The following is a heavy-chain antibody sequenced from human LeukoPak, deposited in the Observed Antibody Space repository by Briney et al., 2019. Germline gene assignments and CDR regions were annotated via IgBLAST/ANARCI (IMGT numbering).Heavy chain of an antibody. CDR3: GRGLAD. J-gene: IGHJ4*02. CDR1: GFTFSDHF. Sequence: GGSLRLSCAVSGFTFSDHFMDWVRQAPGKGLEWVGRTRNKTRSYSTEYAASVKGRFTISRDDSKNSLYLQMDSLKTEDTAVYYCGRGLADWGQGTLVTVSS. CDR2: TRNKTRSYST. V-gene: IGHV3-72*01.